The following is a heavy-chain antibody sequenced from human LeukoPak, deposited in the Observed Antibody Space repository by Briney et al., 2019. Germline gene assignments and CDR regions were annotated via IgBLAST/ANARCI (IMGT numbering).Heavy chain of an antibody. CDR3: ALAYCGGDCLDAFDI. J-gene: IGHJ3*02. CDR2: IIPILGIA. V-gene: IGHV1-69*04. Sequence: ASVKVSCKASGGTFSSYAISWVRKAPGQGLEWMGRIIPILGIANYAQKFQGRVTITADKSTSTAYMELSSLRSEDTAVYYCALAYCGGDCLDAFDIWGQGTMVTVSS. D-gene: IGHD2-21*02. CDR1: GGTFSSYA.